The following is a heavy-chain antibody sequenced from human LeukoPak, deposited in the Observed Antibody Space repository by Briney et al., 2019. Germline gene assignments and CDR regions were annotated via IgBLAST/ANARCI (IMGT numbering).Heavy chain of an antibody. CDR1: GGTFSSYA. D-gene: IGHD4-17*01. Sequence: ASVKVSCKASGGTFSSYAISWVRQAPGQGLEWMGRIIPILGIANYAQKFQGRVTITADKSTSTAYMELSSLRSDDTAVYYCRTDRYGDYGDYIDYWGQGTLVTVSS. J-gene: IGHJ4*02. V-gene: IGHV1-69*04. CDR3: RTDRYGDYGDYIDY. CDR2: IIPILGIA.